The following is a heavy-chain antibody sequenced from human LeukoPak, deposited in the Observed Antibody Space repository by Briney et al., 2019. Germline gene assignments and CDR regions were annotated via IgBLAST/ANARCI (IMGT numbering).Heavy chain of an antibody. V-gene: IGHV4-59*01. CDR3: ARASGHCDILTGYLTGDAFDI. J-gene: IGHJ3*02. Sequence: SETLSLTCTVSGGSISGYYWSWIRQSPGKGLEWIGYIYNSGSTNYNPSLKSRVTISVDTSKNQFSLKLSSVTAADTAVYYCARASGHCDILTGYLTGDAFDIWGQGTMVTVSS. CDR2: IYNSGST. CDR1: GGSISGYY. D-gene: IGHD3-9*01.